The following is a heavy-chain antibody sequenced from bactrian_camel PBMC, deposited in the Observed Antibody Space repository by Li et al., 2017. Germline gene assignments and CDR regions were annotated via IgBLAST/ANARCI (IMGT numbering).Heavy chain of an antibody. D-gene: IGHD3*01. V-gene: IGHV3S26*01. Sequence: HVQLVESGGGSVQVGGSLRLSCQTSGNTFRRYCMNWFREAPGKEHEEVAAIDRDGSTSYSDSVEGRFTISRDNAKNTVYLQMNSLKIEDTAVYYCALGSSRQATMTARGKGTQVTVS. CDR1: GNTFRRYC. J-gene: IGHJ4*01. CDR2: IDRDGST.